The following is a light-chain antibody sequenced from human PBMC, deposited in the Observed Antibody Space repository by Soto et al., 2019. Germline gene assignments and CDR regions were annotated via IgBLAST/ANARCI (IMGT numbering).Light chain of an antibody. Sequence: DIVMTQSPDSLAVSLGERATINCKSSQSVLYSSNNKNYLAWYQQRPGQPPKLLISWASTRESGVPDRFSGSGSGTDFTLTSTSLQAEDVAVYYCQQYESTPPTFGQGTKLEIK. J-gene: IGKJ2*01. V-gene: IGKV4-1*01. CDR3: QQYESTPPT. CDR1: QSVLYSSNNKNY. CDR2: WAS.